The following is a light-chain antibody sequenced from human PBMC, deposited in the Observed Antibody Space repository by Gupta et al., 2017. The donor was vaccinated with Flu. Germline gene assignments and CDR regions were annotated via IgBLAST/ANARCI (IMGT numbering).Light chain of an antibody. CDR2: GAS. V-gene: IGKV3-15*01. J-gene: IGKJ4*01. CDR3: HHYRTWPPELT. Sequence: IGMKPPPATLAVSPGERATLSGRASQSARGSLAWYQQKPGQPPRLLIYGASSRASGIPARFRGSGSGTDFTLPIGSMQAEDVAVYYCHHYRTWPPELTFGGGTTVEVK. CDR1: QSARGS.